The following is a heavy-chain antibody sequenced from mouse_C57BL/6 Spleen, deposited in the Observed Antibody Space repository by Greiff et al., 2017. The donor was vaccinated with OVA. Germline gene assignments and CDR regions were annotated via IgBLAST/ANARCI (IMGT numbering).Heavy chain of an antibody. V-gene: IGHV1-55*01. CDR3: ARHPYYYGSSPAWFAY. CDR2: IYPGSGST. D-gene: IGHD1-1*01. CDR1: GYTFTSYW. J-gene: IGHJ3*01. Sequence: VQLQQPGAELVKPGASVKMSCKASGYTFTSYWLTWVKQRPGQGLEWIGDIYPGSGSTNYNEKFKSKATLTVDTSSSTAYMQLSSLTSEDSAVYYGARHPYYYGSSPAWFAYWGQGTLVTVSA.